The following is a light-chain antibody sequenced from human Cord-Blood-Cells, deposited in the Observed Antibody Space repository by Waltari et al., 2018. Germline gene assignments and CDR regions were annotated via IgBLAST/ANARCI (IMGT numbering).Light chain of an antibody. CDR2: AAS. Sequence: IQMTQSQSSRSASVGDSGTIPCRASQGISSYLAWFQQKPGKAPKSLTYAASNFQSGVPSKFSGSGSGTDFTLTISSLQREDFATYYCEQYTSYPSTLCQGTKLEIK. V-gene: IGKV1-16*02. CDR1: QGISSY. CDR3: EQYTSYPST. J-gene: IGKJ2*01.